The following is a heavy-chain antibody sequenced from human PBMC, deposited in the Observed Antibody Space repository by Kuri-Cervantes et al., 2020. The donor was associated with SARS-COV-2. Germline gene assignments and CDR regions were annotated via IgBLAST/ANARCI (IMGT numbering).Heavy chain of an antibody. CDR2: IIRIFDIE. J-gene: IGHJ4*02. Sequence: SVKVSCKASRGTLSSYVVSWVRQAPGQGLEWMGGIIRIFDIEKKAQKFQDRVTISTDKSTSTVYMDLSSLRAEDTAVYYCVRGGQYCSSSSCWRAFHYWGQGTLVTVSS. CDR1: RGTLSSYV. V-gene: IGHV1-69*10. CDR3: VRGGQYCSSSSCWRAFHY. D-gene: IGHD2-2*01.